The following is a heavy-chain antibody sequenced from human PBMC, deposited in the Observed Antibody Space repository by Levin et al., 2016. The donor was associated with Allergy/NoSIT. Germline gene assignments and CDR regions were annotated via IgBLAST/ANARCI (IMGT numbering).Heavy chain of an antibody. J-gene: IGHJ4*02. CDR2: IYYGGNI. Sequence: WIRQPPGKGLEWIGYIYYGGNINYNPSLKSRVTISVDTSKNQFSLKLSSVTAADTAVYYCVGDYYDSGAYYSLLEHWGQGTLVTVSS. CDR3: VGDYYDSGAYYSLLEH. D-gene: IGHD3-22*01. V-gene: IGHV4-59*01.